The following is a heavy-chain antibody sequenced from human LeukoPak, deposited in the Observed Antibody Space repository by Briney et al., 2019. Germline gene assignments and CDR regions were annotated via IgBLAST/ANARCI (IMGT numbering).Heavy chain of an antibody. CDR1: GGSISSGGYY. V-gene: IGHV4-31*03. CDR3: ASSIAGGYDSPYYFDY. J-gene: IGHJ4*02. D-gene: IGHD5-12*01. Sequence: PSETLSLTCTVSGGSISSGGYYWSWIRQHPGKGLEWIGYIYYSGSTYYNPSLKSRVTISVDTSKNQFSLKLSSVTAADTAVYYCASSIAGGYDSPYYFDYWGQGTPVTVSS. CDR2: IYYSGST.